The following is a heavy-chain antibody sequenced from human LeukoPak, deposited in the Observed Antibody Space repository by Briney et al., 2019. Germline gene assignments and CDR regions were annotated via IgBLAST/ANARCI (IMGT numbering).Heavy chain of an antibody. Sequence: SETLSLSCSVSGGSISSRYYWGWIRQSPGKGLEWIGGLYYTGSTYYNPSLKSRITISVDTSKNQFSLKLTSVTAADTAVYYCASVYSLYDNWGQGILVIVSS. J-gene: IGHJ4*02. CDR3: ASVYSLYDN. CDR2: LYYTGST. V-gene: IGHV4-39*01. D-gene: IGHD6-13*01. CDR1: GGSISSRYY.